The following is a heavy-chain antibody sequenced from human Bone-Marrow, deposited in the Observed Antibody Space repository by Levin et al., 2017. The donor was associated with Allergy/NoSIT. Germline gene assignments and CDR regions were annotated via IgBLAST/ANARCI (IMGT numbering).Heavy chain of an antibody. Sequence: SETLSLTCAISGASVSSNSAAWNWIRQSPSRGLEWLGRTYYRSKWYNDYAVSVKSRITINPDTSKNQFSLQLNSVTPEDTAVYYCARDVPYCSGDNCYGRWFDPWGQGTLVTVSS. J-gene: IGHJ5*02. CDR3: ARDVPYCSGDNCYGRWFDP. D-gene: IGHD2-15*01. CDR1: GASVSSNSAA. CDR2: TYYRSKWYN. V-gene: IGHV6-1*01.